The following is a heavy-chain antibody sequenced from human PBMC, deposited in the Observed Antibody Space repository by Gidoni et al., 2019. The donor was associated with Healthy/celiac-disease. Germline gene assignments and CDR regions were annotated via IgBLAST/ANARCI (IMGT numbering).Heavy chain of an antibody. D-gene: IGHD4-17*01. J-gene: IGHJ1*01. CDR3: ARDRVTTVTTGGYFQH. CDR2: INPTSGGT. CDR1: GYTVTGHY. Sequence: QVQLVQSGAEVKKPGAAVTVSCKASGYTVTGHYMHWVRQAPGQGLEWMGRINPTSGGTNYAQKFQGRVTMTRDTSISTAYMELSRLRSDDTAVYYCARDRVTTVTTGGYFQHWGQGTLVTVSS. V-gene: IGHV1-2*06.